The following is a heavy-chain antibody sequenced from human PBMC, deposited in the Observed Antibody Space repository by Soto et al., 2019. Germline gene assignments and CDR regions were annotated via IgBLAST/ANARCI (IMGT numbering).Heavy chain of an antibody. CDR3: ARVSNPSLEWLLLNYFDY. V-gene: IGHV3-30-3*01. CDR2: ISYDGSNK. J-gene: IGHJ4*02. CDR1: GFTFSSYA. D-gene: IGHD3-3*01. Sequence: GGSLRLSCAASGFTFSSYAMHWVRQAPGKGLEWVAVISYDGSNKYYADSVKGRFTISRDNSKNTLYLQMNSLRAEDTAVYYCARVSNPSLEWLLLNYFDYWGQGTLVTVSS.